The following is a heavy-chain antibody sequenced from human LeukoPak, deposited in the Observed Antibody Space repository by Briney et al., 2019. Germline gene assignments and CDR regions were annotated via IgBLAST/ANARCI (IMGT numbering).Heavy chain of an antibody. CDR2: ISGHDGST. D-gene: IGHD2-2*01. V-gene: IGHV3-23*01. CDR3: AKGGPSSPSNFYYYYTMDV. CDR1: GFTFNSYT. J-gene: IGHJ6*03. Sequence: GGSLRVSCAASGFTFNSYTMYWVRQAPGKGLEWVSAISGHDGSTFYADSVKGRFTISRDNSKNTLYLQMNSLRAGDTAVYYCAKGGPSSPSNFYYYYTMDVWGKGTAVTVSS.